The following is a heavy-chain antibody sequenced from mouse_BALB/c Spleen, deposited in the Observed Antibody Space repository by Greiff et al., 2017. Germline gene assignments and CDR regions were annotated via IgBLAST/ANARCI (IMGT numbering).Heavy chain of an antibody. V-gene: IGHV3-6*02. CDR1: GYSIPSGYY. CDR3: ARDIPFAY. Sequence: VQLKESGPGLVKPSQSLSLTCSVTGYSIPSGYYWNWIRQFPGNKLEWMGYISYDGSNNYNPSLKNRISITRDTSKNQFFLKLNSVTTEDTATYYCARDIPFAYWGQGTLVTVSA. CDR2: ISYDGSN. J-gene: IGHJ3*01.